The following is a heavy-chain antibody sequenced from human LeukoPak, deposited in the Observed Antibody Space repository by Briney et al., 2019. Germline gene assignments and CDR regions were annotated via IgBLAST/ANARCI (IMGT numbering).Heavy chain of an antibody. CDR3: ARQTGSGLFILP. Sequence: SETLSLTCTVSGGSISSSSYYWGWIRQPPGKGLEWIGSNSGSTYYNASLKSQVSISIDTSKNRFSLKLTSVTAADTAVYYCARQTGSGLFILPGGQGTLVTVSS. J-gene: IGHJ4*02. CDR2: NSGST. D-gene: IGHD3/OR15-3a*01. V-gene: IGHV4-39*01. CDR1: GGSISSSSYY.